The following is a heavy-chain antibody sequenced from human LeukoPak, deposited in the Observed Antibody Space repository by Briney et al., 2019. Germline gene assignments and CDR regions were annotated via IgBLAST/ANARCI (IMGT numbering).Heavy chain of an antibody. J-gene: IGHJ4*02. V-gene: IGHV4-59*01. D-gene: IGHD6-19*01. CDR1: GGSISSYY. Sequence: SETLSLTCTVSGGSISSYYWSWIRQPPGKGLEWIGYIYYSGSTNYNPSPKSRVTISVDTSKNQFSLKLSSVTAADTAVYYCARGGAVAAPFDYWGQGTLVTVSS. CDR2: IYYSGST. CDR3: ARGGAVAAPFDY.